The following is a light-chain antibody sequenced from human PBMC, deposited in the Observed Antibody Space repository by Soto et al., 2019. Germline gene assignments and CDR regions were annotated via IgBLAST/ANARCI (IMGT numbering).Light chain of an antibody. CDR2: GAS. V-gene: IGKV3-20*01. Sequence: EIVLTQSPGTLSLSPGDRATLSCRASQSVSDNYLAWYQHQRPGQAHSLLIYGASTRATGVPDRFSGSRSGTDFTLAISRLAPEDFVVYFCEEDGSQSWTFGHGTKVEIK. CDR3: EEDGSQSWT. CDR1: QSVSDNY. J-gene: IGKJ1*01.